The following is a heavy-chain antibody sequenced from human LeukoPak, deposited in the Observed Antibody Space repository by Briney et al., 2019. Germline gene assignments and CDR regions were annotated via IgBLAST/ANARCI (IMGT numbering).Heavy chain of an antibody. J-gene: IGHJ6*04. CDR2: ISYDGSNK. CDR3: ARDIVVVVAATYYYYGMDV. Sequence: PGGSLRLSCAASGFTFSSYAMHWVRQASGQGLEWVAVISYDGSNKYYADSVKGRFTISRDNSKNTLYLQMNSLRAEDTAVYYCARDIVVVVAATYYYYGMDVWGKGTTVTVSS. D-gene: IGHD2-15*01. V-gene: IGHV3-30*04. CDR1: GFTFSSYA.